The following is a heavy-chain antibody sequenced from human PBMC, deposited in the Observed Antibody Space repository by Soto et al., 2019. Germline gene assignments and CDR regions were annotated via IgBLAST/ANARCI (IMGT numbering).Heavy chain of an antibody. J-gene: IGHJ5*02. Sequence: HPGGSLRLSCAASGFTFSSYAMSWVRQAPGKGLEWVSAISGSGGSTYYADSVKGRFTISRDNSKNTLYLQMNSLRAEDTAVYYCAKRPGYDFWSGYNWFDPWGQGTLVTVSS. D-gene: IGHD3-3*01. CDR3: AKRPGYDFWSGYNWFDP. V-gene: IGHV3-23*01. CDR1: GFTFSSYA. CDR2: ISGSGGST.